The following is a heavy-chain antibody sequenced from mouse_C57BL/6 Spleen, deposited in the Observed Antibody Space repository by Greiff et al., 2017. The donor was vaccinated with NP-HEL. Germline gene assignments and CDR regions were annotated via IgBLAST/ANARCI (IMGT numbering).Heavy chain of an antibody. CDR2: IDPSDSYT. Sequence: VQLQQPGAELVRPGTSVKLSCKASGYTFTSYWMHWVKQRPGQGLEWIGVIDPSDSYTNYNQKFKGKATLTVDTSSSTAYMQLSSLTSEDSAVYYCARRGSNYFFYAMDYWGQGTSVTVSS. D-gene: IGHD2-5*01. CDR1: GYTFTSYW. V-gene: IGHV1-59*01. J-gene: IGHJ4*01. CDR3: ARRGSNYFFYAMDY.